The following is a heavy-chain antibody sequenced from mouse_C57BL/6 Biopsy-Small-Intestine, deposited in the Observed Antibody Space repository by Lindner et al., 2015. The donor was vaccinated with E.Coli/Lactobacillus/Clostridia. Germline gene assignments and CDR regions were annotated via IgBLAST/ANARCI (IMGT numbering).Heavy chain of an antibody. CDR3: ATVGLGGYCTGGNCYSKTAFQI. Sequence: SVKVSCKIAEYSLTEISIHWVRHAPGKGLEWVGGFDPENHEIVYAQKFQGRVTMTEDTPTDTAYMELRSLKSEDMAVYYCATVGLGGYCTGGNCYSKTAFQIWGQGTMLTVSS. CDR2: FDPENHEI. J-gene: IGHJ2*01. CDR1: EYSLTEIS. V-gene: IGHV1-83*01. D-gene: IGHD1-2*01.